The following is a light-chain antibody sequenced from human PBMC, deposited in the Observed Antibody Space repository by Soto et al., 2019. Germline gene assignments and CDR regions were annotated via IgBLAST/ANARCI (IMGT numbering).Light chain of an antibody. CDR3: QQYDNYPYT. V-gene: IGKV1-5*03. CDR2: KAS. CDR1: QSIRSW. J-gene: IGKJ2*01. Sequence: DLQMTQSPSTLSASVGDRVTITCRASQSIRSWLAWYQQKSGKAPKLLIYKASSLESGVPSRFSGSGSGTEFTLTVSSLQPDDFATYHCQQYDNYPYTFGQGTKLEIK.